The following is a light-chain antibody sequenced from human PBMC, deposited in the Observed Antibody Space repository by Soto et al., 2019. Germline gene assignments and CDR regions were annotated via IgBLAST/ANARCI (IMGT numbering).Light chain of an antibody. CDR1: QSVSSSY. J-gene: IGKJ1*01. CDR2: GAS. Sequence: EIVLTQSPGTLSLSPGERATLSCRASQSVSSSYLAWYQQKPGQAPRLLIYGASSRATGIPDRFSGSWSGTDFSLNISRLETKDFAVYYCKPYDTFGQGTNVEIK. V-gene: IGKV3-20*01. CDR3: KPYDT.